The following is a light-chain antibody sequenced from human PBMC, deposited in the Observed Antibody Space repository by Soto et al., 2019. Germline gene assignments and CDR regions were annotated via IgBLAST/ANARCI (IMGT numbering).Light chain of an antibody. Sequence: QSVLTQPASVSGSPGPSITLSCTGTSSDVGGYNYVSWYQQHPGKAPKLMIYEVSNRPSGVSNRFSGSKSGNTASLTISGLQAEDEADYYCSSYTSSSTYVVGTGTKVTVL. CDR2: EVS. CDR3: SSYTSSSTYV. V-gene: IGLV2-14*01. CDR1: SSDVGGYNY. J-gene: IGLJ1*01.